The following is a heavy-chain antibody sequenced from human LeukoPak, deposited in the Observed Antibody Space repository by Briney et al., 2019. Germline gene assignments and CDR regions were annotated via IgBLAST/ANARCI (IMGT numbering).Heavy chain of an antibody. CDR3: ARTYYYYMDV. J-gene: IGHJ6*03. Sequence: PSGTLSLTCAVSGASISSPNWWSWVRQPPGKGLEWIGDIYHTESTNYNTSLKSRVTMSVDNSKNQFSPNLGSVTTADTAVYYCARTYYYYMDVWGKGTAVTVSS. CDR2: IYHTEST. CDR1: GASISSPNW. V-gene: IGHV4-4*02.